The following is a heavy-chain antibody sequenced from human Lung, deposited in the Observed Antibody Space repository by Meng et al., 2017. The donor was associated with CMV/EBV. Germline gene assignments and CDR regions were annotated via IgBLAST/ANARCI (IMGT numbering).Heavy chain of an antibody. D-gene: IGHD3-22*01. CDR3: ARVYYDSTNYYFSFGY. J-gene: IGHJ4*02. CDR2: ISYDGDKR. V-gene: IGHV3-30*04. Sequence: GESLKISCVGPGYSFGNYAMHWVRQAPGKGLEWVAVISYDGDKRFYTDSVKGRFTISRDNSKNTLILQMNSLRTEDTAVYYCARVYYDSTNYYFSFGYWGQGXLVTVSS. CDR1: GYSFGNYA.